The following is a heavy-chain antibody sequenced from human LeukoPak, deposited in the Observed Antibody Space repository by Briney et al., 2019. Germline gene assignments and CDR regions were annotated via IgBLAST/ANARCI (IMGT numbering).Heavy chain of an antibody. D-gene: IGHD1-1*01. CDR2: IYYSGGT. V-gene: IGHV4-59*08. CDR1: GGSMSPFY. Sequence: SETLSLTCTVSGGSMSPFYWSWIRQSPGKGLEWIGSIYYSGGTNHNPSLKSRVTISVDTSKNQFSLELSSVTAADMAVYYCAVNSTKHTFDIWGQGTMVTVSS. CDR3: AVNSTKHTFDI. J-gene: IGHJ3*02.